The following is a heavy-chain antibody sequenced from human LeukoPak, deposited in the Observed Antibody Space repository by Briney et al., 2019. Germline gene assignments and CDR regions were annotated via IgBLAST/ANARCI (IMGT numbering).Heavy chain of an antibody. V-gene: IGHV4-59*01. CDR3: ARGDCSGGSCYPYYYYGMDV. D-gene: IGHD2-15*01. Sequence: SETLSLTCTVSGGSISSYYWSWIRQPPGKGLGWIGYIYYSGSTNYNPSLKSRVTISVDTSKNQFSLELSSVTAADTAVYYCARGDCSGGSCYPYYYYGMDVWGQGTTVTVSS. J-gene: IGHJ6*02. CDR2: IYYSGST. CDR1: GGSISSYY.